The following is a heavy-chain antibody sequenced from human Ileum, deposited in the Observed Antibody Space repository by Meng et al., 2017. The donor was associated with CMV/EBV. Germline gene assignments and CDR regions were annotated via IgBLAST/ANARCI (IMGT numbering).Heavy chain of an antibody. Sequence: ASVKVSCKTSGYTFANYGIVWVRQAPGQGLEWMGWISAYSNYTNYAQKVQDRVTMTTDTSTSTAFMELRSLRSDDTAVYFCARARSGRVSSDCYLCPMDVWGQGTTVTVSS. D-gene: IGHD2-21*01. CDR3: ARARSGRVSSDCYLCPMDV. CDR1: GYTFANYG. CDR2: ISAYSNYT. V-gene: IGHV1-18*01. J-gene: IGHJ6*02.